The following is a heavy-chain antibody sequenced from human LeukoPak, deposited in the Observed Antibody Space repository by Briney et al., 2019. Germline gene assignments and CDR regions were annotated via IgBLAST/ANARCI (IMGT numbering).Heavy chain of an antibody. CDR2: ISTSNGDT. V-gene: IGHV1-18*01. Sequence: ASVKVSCRASGYTFTNSDITWVRQAPGQGLEWMGRISTSNGDTNYAAKLQGRVTMTTHTSTSTVYMELGSLTFDDTAVYFCARDPYHRLGPPLDLWGQGTLVTVSS. D-gene: IGHD1-14*01. CDR3: ARDPYHRLGPPLDL. CDR1: GYTFTNSD. J-gene: IGHJ5*02.